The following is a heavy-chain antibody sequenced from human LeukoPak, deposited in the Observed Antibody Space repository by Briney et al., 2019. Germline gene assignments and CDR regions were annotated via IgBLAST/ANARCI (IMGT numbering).Heavy chain of an antibody. CDR1: GGSISSSRYY. Sequence: SETLSLTCTASGGSISSSRYYWGWIRQPPGKGLEWIGSMYYSGSTYYNPSLKSRVTISVDTSKNHFSLKLSSVTAADTAVYYCATVSDQLDYWGQGTLVTVSA. J-gene: IGHJ4*02. D-gene: IGHD1-1*01. V-gene: IGHV4-39*02. CDR2: MYYSGST. CDR3: ATVSDQLDY.